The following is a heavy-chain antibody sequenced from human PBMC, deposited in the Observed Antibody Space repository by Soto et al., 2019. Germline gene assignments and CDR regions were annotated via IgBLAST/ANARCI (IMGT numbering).Heavy chain of an antibody. J-gene: IGHJ6*02. V-gene: IGHV6-1*01. Sequence: SQTLSLTCAISGDSGSSSSAAWNWIRQSPSRGLEWLGRTYYRSKWYNDYAVSVKSRITINPDTSKNQFSLQLNSVTPEDTAVYYCARVEAVAGNYCYYGMDVWGQGSTVTVS. CDR3: ARVEAVAGNYCYYGMDV. CDR2: TYYRSKWYN. D-gene: IGHD6-19*01. CDR1: GDSGSSSSAA.